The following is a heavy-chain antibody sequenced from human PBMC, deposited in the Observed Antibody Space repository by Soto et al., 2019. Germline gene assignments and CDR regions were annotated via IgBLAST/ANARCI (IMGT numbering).Heavy chain of an antibody. Sequence: PSETLSLTCSVSGGSISGGSYSWSWIRQPPGKGLEWIGHIYHRGDTYYKPSLRRRLTISIDRSKNQISLKLRDVTAADTAVYYCVRLPGRQMILEYYYYGMDVWGPGTTVTVSS. J-gene: IGHJ6*02. CDR1: GGSISGGSYS. V-gene: IGHV4-30-2*01. CDR3: VRLPGRQMILEYYYYGMDV. CDR2: IYHRGDT. D-gene: IGHD3-22*01.